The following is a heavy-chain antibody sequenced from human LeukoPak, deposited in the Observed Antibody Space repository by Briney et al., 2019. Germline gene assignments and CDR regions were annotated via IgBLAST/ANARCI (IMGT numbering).Heavy chain of an antibody. V-gene: IGHV3-53*01. D-gene: IGHD6-13*01. Sequence: GGSLRLSCAASGFTVSIKYMSWVRQAPGKGLEWVSVIYSGGSTYYADSVKGRFTISRDNSKNMLYLQMNSLKAEDTAVYYCASAIGSTWYEFDYWGQGTLVTVSS. CDR3: ASAIGSTWYEFDY. J-gene: IGHJ4*02. CDR2: IYSGGST. CDR1: GFTVSIKY.